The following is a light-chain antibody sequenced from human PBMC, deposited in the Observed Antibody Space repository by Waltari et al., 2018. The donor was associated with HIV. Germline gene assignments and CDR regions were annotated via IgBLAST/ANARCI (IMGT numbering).Light chain of an antibody. CDR3: QSADSNASLWV. Sequence: SYELTQPPSVSVSQGQTARITCAGDALPKQYAYWDKQRPGQAPGWWIYKDTERPSGIPVRFSGSSSGTTATLTIIGVQTHDEADYHCQSADSNASLWVFGGGTKLTVL. CDR1: ALPKQY. V-gene: IGLV3-25*03. J-gene: IGLJ3*02. CDR2: KDT.